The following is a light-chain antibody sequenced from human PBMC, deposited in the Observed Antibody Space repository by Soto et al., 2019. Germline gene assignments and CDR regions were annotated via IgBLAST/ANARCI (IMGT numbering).Light chain of an antibody. CDR1: QSVLYSSSNKNY. J-gene: IGKJ1*01. CDR3: QQYCSSPWT. CDR2: WAS. Sequence: DIVMTQSPDSLAMSLGERATINCRSSQSVLYSSSNKNYLAWYQQKPGQPPKLLIYWASTRESGVPDRFSGSGSGTDFTLTISSLQAEDVAVYYCQQYCSSPWTFGQGTKVEIK. V-gene: IGKV4-1*01.